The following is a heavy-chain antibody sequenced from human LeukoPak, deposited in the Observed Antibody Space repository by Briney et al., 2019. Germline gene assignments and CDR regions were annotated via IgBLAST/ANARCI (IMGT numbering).Heavy chain of an antibody. J-gene: IGHJ3*02. D-gene: IGHD6-19*01. CDR1: GFTFSSYS. V-gene: IGHV3-21*04. CDR2: ISSSSSYI. CDR3: ARRGGSNGWGDFDI. Sequence: GGSLRLSCAASGFTFSSYSMNWVRQAPGKGLEWVSSISSSSSYIYYADSVKGRFTISRDNSRSTLYLQMNSLSREDTALYYCARRGGSNGWGDFDIWGQGTMVTVSS.